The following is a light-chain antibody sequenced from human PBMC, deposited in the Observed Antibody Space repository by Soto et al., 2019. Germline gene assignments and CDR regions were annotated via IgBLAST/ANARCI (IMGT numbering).Light chain of an antibody. V-gene: IGKV3-20*01. CDR3: QQYGSSLTWT. J-gene: IGKJ1*01. Sequence: IVLTQSPGTLSLSPGEIATLSFRASQSVSSSYLAWYQQKPGQAPRLLIYGASSRATGIPDRFSGSGSGTDFTLTISRLEPEDFAVYYCQQYGSSLTWTFGQGTKVDIK. CDR1: QSVSSSY. CDR2: GAS.